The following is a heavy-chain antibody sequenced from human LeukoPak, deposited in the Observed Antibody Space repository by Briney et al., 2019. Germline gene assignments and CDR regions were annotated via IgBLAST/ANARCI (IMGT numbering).Heavy chain of an antibody. CDR2: ISGNGGEV. CDR3: AKRDYSDSSGYASLFDH. V-gene: IGHV3-23*01. J-gene: IGHJ4*02. D-gene: IGHD3-22*01. CDR1: GIVFSNTA. Sequence: TGGSLRLSCAASGIVFSNTAMNWARQAPGKGLEWVSGISGNGGEVYYADSVKGRFTISRDNSKNTLDLQMNSLRGEDTAVYFCAKRDYSDSSGYASLFDHWGQGTLATVSP.